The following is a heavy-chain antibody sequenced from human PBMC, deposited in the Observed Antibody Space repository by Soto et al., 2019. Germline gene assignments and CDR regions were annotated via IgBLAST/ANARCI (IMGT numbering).Heavy chain of an antibody. CDR3: ARGRYVDY. V-gene: IGHV1-18*01. D-gene: IGHD1-1*01. CDR1: GYTFTSYG. CDR2: ISAHNGNT. Sequence: QVHLVQSGAEVKKPGASVKVSCKASGYTFTSYGITWVRQAPGQGLEWMGWISAHNGNTDYAQKLQGRVIVTRDTSPCTAYMELRSLRSDDTAVYYCARGRYVDYWGQGALVTVSS. J-gene: IGHJ4*02.